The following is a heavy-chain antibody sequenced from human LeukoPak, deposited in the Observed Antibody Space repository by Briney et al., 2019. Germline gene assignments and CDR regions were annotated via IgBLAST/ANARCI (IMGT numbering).Heavy chain of an antibody. V-gene: IGHV4-34*01. J-gene: IGHJ6*03. CDR3: ARASSGSAIYYYYYIDV. D-gene: IGHD3-22*01. Sequence: SETLSLTCAVYGGSFSGYYWSWIRQPPGKGLEWIGEINHSGSTNYNPSLKSRVTISVDTSKNQFSLKLSSVTAADTAVYYCARASSGSAIYYYYYIDVWGKGTTVTVSS. CDR1: GGSFSGYY. CDR2: INHSGST.